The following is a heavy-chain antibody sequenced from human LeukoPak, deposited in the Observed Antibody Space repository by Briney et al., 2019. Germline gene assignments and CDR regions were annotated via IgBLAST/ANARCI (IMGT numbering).Heavy chain of an antibody. D-gene: IGHD3-10*01. J-gene: IGHJ6*02. CDR3: ARSGSGSHTYYYYGMDV. Sequence: PSETLSLTCAVYGGSFSGYYWNWIRQPPGKGLEWIGEINHSGSTNYNPSLKSRVTISVDTSKNQFSLKLGSVTAADTAVYYCARSGSGSHTYYYYGMDVWGQGTTVTVSS. V-gene: IGHV4-34*01. CDR2: INHSGST. CDR1: GGSFSGYY.